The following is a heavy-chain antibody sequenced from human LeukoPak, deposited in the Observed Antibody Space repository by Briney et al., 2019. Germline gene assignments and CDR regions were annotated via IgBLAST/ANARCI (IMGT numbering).Heavy chain of an antibody. CDR2: IKKDGSEK. D-gene: IGHD5-24*01. CDR1: GFSFRNSW. CDR3: ARDDGYRGVDY. V-gene: IGHV3-7*01. Sequence: PGGSLRLSCAASGFSFRNSWMSWVRQAPGKGLEWVANIKKDGSEKYYVDSVEGRFTVSRDNAKNSLYLQMNSLRVEDTAVYYCARDDGYRGVDYWGQGTLATVSS. J-gene: IGHJ4*02.